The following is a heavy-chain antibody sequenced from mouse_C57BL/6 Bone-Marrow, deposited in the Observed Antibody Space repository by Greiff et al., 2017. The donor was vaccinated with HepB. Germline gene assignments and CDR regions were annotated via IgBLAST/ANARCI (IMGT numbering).Heavy chain of an antibody. V-gene: IGHV5-4*01. CDR3: ARDFGGYWYFDV. J-gene: IGHJ1*03. Sequence: EVHLVESGGGLVKPGGSLKLSCAASGFTFSSYAMSWVRQTPEKRLEWVATISDGGSYTYYPDNVKGRFTISRDNAKNNLYLQMSHLKSEDTAMYYCARDFGGYWYFDVWGTGTTVTVSS. CDR1: GFTFSSYA. D-gene: IGHD1-1*02. CDR2: ISDGGSYT.